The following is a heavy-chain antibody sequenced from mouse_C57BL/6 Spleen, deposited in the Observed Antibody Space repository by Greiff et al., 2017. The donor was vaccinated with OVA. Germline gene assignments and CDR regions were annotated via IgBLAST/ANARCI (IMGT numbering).Heavy chain of an antibody. CDR2: ISYDGSN. CDR3: ASYDSYYFDY. CDR1: GYSITSGYY. Sequence: EVKLMESGPGLVKPSQSLSLTCSVTGYSITSGYYWNWIRQFPGNKLEWMGYISYDGSNNYNPSLKNRISITRDTSKNQFVLKLNSVTTEDTATYYCASYDSYYFDYWGQGTTLTVSS. D-gene: IGHD2-4*01. V-gene: IGHV3-6*01. J-gene: IGHJ2*01.